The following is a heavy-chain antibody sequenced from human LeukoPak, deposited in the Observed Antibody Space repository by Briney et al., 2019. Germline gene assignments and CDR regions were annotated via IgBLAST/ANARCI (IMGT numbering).Heavy chain of an antibody. Sequence: GGSLRFSCAASGFTFSSYGMHWVRQAPGKGLEWVAFIRYDGSNKYYADSVKGRFTISRDNSKNTLYLQMNSLRAEDTAVYYCAKENYYDSSGSEWGQGTLVTVSS. CDR1: GFTFSSYG. CDR2: IRYDGSNK. V-gene: IGHV3-30*02. J-gene: IGHJ4*02. D-gene: IGHD3-22*01. CDR3: AKENYYDSSGSE.